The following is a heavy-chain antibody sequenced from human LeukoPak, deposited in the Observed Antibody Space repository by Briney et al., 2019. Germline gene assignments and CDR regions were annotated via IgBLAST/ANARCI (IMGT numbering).Heavy chain of an antibody. CDR1: GFTFSSYA. V-gene: IGHV3-23*01. D-gene: IGHD3-10*01. Sequence: PGGSLRLSCAASGFTFSSYAMSWVRQAPGKGLEWVSAVSGSAGSTYYADSVKGRFTISRDNSKNTLYLQMNSLRAEDTAVYYCAKDRTIGVPLTLYYFDYWGQGTLVTVSS. CDR3: AKDRTIGVPLTLYYFDY. J-gene: IGHJ4*02. CDR2: VSGSAGST.